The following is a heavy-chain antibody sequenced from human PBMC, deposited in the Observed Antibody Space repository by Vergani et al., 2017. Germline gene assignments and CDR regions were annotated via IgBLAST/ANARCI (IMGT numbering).Heavy chain of an antibody. CDR1: GGTFSSYA. CDR2: IIPIFGTA. D-gene: IGHD2-15*01. J-gene: IGHJ5*02. CDR3: ATALRYCSGGSCYWFDP. V-gene: IGHV1-69*01. Sequence: QVQLVQSGAEVKKPGSSVKVSCKASGGTFSSYAISWVRQAPGQGLEGMGGIIPIFGTANYAQTFQGRVTITADESTSTADMELSSLRSEDTAVYYCATALRYCSGGSCYWFDPWGQGTLVTVSS.